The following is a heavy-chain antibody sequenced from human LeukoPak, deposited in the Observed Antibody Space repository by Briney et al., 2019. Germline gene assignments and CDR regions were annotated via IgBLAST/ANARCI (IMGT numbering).Heavy chain of an antibody. Sequence: PSQTLSLTCAVSGGSISSGGYYWSWIRQHPGKGLEWIGYIYYSGSTYYNPSLKSRVTISVDTSKNQFSLKLSSVTAADTAVYYCASLSRLSVWYFDYWGQGTLVTVSS. CDR3: ASLSRLSVWYFDY. J-gene: IGHJ4*02. V-gene: IGHV4-31*11. D-gene: IGHD3-16*02. CDR1: GGSISSGGYY. CDR2: IYYSGST.